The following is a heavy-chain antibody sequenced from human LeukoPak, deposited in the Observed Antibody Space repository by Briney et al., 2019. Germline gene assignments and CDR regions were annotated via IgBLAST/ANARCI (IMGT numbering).Heavy chain of an antibody. J-gene: IGHJ4*02. V-gene: IGHV1-8*01. Sequence: GASVRVSCKAFGYTFTNYDINWVRQASGQGLEWMGWMNPNSGNTGSAQKFQGRVTMTSNTSISTAYMELSSLRSEDTAVYYCARGLRREQQLLRAFDYWGQGTPVTVSS. CDR1: GYTFTNYD. D-gene: IGHD6-13*01. CDR2: MNPNSGNT. CDR3: ARGLRREQQLLRAFDY.